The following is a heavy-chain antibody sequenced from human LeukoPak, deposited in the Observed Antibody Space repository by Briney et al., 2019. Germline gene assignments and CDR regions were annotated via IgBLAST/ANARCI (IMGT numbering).Heavy chain of an antibody. CDR1: GFTFDNYW. J-gene: IGHJ4*02. V-gene: IGHV3-7*01. D-gene: IGHD6-6*01. CDR3: ARGSSFGSY. Sequence: GGSLRLSCAASGFTFDNYWMHWVRQAPGKGLEWVANMKQDGSEKYYVDSVRGRSTISRDNAKNLLYLQMNSLRAEDTAVYYCARGSSFGSYWGQGTLVTVSS. CDR2: MKQDGSEK.